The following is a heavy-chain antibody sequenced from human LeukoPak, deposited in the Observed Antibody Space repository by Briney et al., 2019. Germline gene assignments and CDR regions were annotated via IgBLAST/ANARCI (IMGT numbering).Heavy chain of an antibody. D-gene: IGHD6-19*01. CDR2: ISGSGGST. V-gene: IGHV3-23*01. CDR1: GFTFSSYA. Sequence: PGGSLRLSCAASGFTFSSYAMSWVRQAPGKGLEWVSAISGSGGSTYYADSVKGRFTISRDNSKNTLCLQMNSLRAEDTAVYYCAKDRYSSGWYGDPTALFDYWGQGTLVTVSS. CDR3: AKDRYSSGWYGDPTALFDY. J-gene: IGHJ4*02.